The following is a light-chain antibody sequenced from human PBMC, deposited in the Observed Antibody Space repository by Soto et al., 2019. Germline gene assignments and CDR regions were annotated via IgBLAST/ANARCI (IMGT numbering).Light chain of an antibody. V-gene: IGLV1-44*01. CDR3: QSYDNSLSGPVV. CDR2: GDD. J-gene: IGLJ3*02. Sequence: QSVLTQPPSTSGTPGQTVAISCSGTSSNIGSHTVNWYQQLPGTAPKLLIYGDDQRPSGVPDRFSGSKSGTSASLAITGLQAEDEADYYCQSYDNSLSGPVVFGGGTKLTAL. CDR1: SSNIGSHT.